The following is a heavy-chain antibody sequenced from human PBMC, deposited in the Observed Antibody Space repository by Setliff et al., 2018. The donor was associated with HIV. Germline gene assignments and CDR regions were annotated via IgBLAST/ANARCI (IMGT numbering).Heavy chain of an antibody. J-gene: IGHJ3*02. CDR1: GGSISSYY. CDR2: IYTSGST. CDR3: ARRQQLWLLYAFDI. Sequence: PSETLSLTCTVSGGSISSYYWSWIRQSPGKGLEWLGYIYTSGSTNYSPSLKSRVTISVDTSKKQFSLKLSSVTAADTAVYYCARRQQLWLLYAFDIWGQGTMVTVSS. D-gene: IGHD5-18*01. V-gene: IGHV4-4*08.